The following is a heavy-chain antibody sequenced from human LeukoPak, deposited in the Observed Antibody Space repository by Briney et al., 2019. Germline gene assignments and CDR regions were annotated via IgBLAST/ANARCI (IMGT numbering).Heavy chain of an antibody. D-gene: IGHD2-15*01. Sequence: ASVKVSCKASGYTFTNYGIIWVRQAPGQGLEWMGWISAHNGNTRYAQKFQGGVTMTRDTSTTTAYMELRGLTPDDTAVYYCARDHSGGNCYSGCDFDYWGQGTLVTVSS. CDR3: ARDHSGGNCYSGCDFDY. CDR2: ISAHNGNT. V-gene: IGHV1-18*01. J-gene: IGHJ4*02. CDR1: GYTFTNYG.